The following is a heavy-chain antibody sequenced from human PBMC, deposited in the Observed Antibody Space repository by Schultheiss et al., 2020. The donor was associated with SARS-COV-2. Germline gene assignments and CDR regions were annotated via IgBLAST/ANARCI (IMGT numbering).Heavy chain of an antibody. J-gene: IGHJ6*02. CDR2: IYYSGSA. D-gene: IGHD2-2*02. CDR3: ARDPRVPAAIYGMDV. CDR1: GGSISSGGYY. Sequence: SETLSLTCTVSGGSISSGGYYWSWIRQHPGKGLEWIGYIYYSGSANYNPSLKSRVTISVDTSKNQFSLKLSSVTAADTAVYYCARDPRVPAAIYGMDVWGQGTTVTVSS. V-gene: IGHV4-31*03.